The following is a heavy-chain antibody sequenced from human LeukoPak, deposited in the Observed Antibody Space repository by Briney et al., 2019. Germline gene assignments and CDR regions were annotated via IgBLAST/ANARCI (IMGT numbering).Heavy chain of an antibody. V-gene: IGHV3-53*01. CDR3: TREDNGGATDDGFDV. J-gene: IGHJ3*01. Sequence: GGSLRLSCAASGFAVSNKFMYWVRQAPGKGLEWVSVIRVGDVTHYADSVKGRFTTSRDSSKNTVYLQMESLRVEDTAVYYCTREDNGGATDDGFDVWGHGTVVTVSS. D-gene: IGHD3-16*01. CDR1: GFAVSNKF. CDR2: IRVGDVT.